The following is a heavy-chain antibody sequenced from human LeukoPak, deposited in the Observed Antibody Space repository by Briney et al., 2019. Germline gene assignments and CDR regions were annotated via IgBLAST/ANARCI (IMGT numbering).Heavy chain of an antibody. CDR2: VSYSGNT. CDR3: ARDYRVSLSDTSPDDAFDV. D-gene: IGHD3-16*02. J-gene: IGHJ3*01. Sequence: PSETLSLTCTVSGGSISRSSYYWGWIRQTPGMGLEWIGSVSYSGNTDYNPSLKSRVTISVDTYKNLFSLRLTSVTAADTAVYYCARDYRVSLSDTSPDDAFDVWGQGTVVTVSS. CDR1: GGSISRSSYY. V-gene: IGHV4-39*07.